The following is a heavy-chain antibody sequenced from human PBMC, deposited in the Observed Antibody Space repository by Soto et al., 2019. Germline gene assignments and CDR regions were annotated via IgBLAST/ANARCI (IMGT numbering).Heavy chain of an antibody. CDR1: GYTFTSYG. V-gene: IGHV1-18*01. J-gene: IGHJ4*02. CDR2: ISAYNGNT. Sequence: ASVKVSCKASGYTFTSYGISWVRQAPGQGLEWMAWISAYNGNTNYAQKLQGRVTMTTDTSTSTAYMELRSLRSDNTAVYYCARLYYYDSSGYYNYFDYWGQGTLVTVSS. D-gene: IGHD3-22*01. CDR3: ARLYYYDSSGYYNYFDY.